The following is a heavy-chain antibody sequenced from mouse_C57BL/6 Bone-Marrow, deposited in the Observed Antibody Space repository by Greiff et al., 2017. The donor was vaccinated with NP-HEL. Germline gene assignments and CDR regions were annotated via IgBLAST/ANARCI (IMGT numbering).Heavy chain of an antibody. Sequence: LQQSGGGLVQPGGSMKLSCAASGFTFSDAWMDWVRQSPEKGLEWVAEIRNKANTHASYYAVSVKGRFTISRDDSKSRVYLQMNSLRAEDTGIYYCVSYYGSIDYWGKGTTLTVSS. J-gene: IGHJ2*01. CDR2: IRNKANTHAS. D-gene: IGHD1-1*01. CDR3: VSYYGSIDY. V-gene: IGHV6-6*01. CDR1: GFTFSDAW.